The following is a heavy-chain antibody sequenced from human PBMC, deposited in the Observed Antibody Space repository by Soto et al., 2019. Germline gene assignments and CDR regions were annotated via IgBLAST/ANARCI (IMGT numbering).Heavy chain of an antibody. CDR1: GYTFTSYY. V-gene: IGHV1-46*01. CDR2: INPSGGST. CDR3: ARSRPNSFSGGSCYDLCGMAV. D-gene: IGHD2-15*01. Sequence: ASVKVSCKASGYTFTSYYMHWVRQAPGQGLEWMGIINPSGGSTSYAQKFQGRVTMTRDKSTSTVYMELSSLRSEDTAVYYCARSRPNSFSGGSCYDLCGMAVWSQGTTVTVSS. J-gene: IGHJ6*02.